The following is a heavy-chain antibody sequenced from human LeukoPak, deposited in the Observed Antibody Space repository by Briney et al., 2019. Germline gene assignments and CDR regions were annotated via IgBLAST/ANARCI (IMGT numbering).Heavy chain of an antibody. CDR1: GGSISSYY. V-gene: IGHV4-4*07. CDR3: ARDDYGGPAIDYYYYGMDV. Sequence: SETLSLTCTVSGGSISSYYWSWIRQPAGKGLEWIGRIYTSGGTNYNPSLKSRVTMSVDTSKNQFSLKLSSVTAADTAVYYCARDDYGGPAIDYYYYGMDVWGQGTTVTVSS. J-gene: IGHJ6*02. D-gene: IGHD4-23*01. CDR2: IYTSGGT.